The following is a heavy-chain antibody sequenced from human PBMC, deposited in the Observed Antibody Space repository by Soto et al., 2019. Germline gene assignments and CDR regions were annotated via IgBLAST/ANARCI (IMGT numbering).Heavy chain of an antibody. D-gene: IGHD6-13*01. Sequence: SSGKVCCKASGGTFSSYAISWVRQAPGQGLEWMGRIIPILGIANYAQKFQGRVTITADKSTSTAYMELSSLRSEDTAVYYCARGGGQQLVHYYYYGMDVWG. CDR1: GGTFSSYA. J-gene: IGHJ6*02. V-gene: IGHV1-69*04. CDR2: IIPILGIA. CDR3: ARGGGQQLVHYYYYGMDV.